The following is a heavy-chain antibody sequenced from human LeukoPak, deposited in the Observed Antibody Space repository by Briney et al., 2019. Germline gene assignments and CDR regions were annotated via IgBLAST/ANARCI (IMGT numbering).Heavy chain of an antibody. CDR2: TYYRSKWYN. CDR3: ARSLSDYYDSSGYIPVDAFDI. D-gene: IGHD3-22*01. J-gene: IGHJ3*02. CDR1: GDSVSSNSAA. V-gene: IGHV6-1*01. Sequence: SLTLSLTCAISGDSVSSNSAAWNWIRQSPSRGLEWLGRTYYRSKWYNDYAVSVKSRITINPDTSKNQFSLQLNSVTPEDTAVYYCARSLSDYYDSSGYIPVDAFDIWGQGTMVTVSS.